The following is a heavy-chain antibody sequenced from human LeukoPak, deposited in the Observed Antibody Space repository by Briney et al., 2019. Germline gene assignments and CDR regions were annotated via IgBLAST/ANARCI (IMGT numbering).Heavy chain of an antibody. V-gene: IGHV3-48*04. CDR2: ISSSSSTI. CDR3: ARDRGYSGYGNDY. CDR1: GFTFSSYS. J-gene: IGHJ4*02. D-gene: IGHD5-12*01. Sequence: PGGSLRLSCAASGFTFSSYSMNWVRQAPGKGLEWVSYISSSSSTIYYADSVKGRFTISRDNAKNTLYLQMNSLRAEDTAVYYCARDRGYSGYGNDYWGQGTLVTVSS.